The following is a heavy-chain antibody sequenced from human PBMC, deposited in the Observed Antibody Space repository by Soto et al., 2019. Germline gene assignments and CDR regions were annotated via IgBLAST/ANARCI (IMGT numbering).Heavy chain of an antibody. CDR1: GYSFTSYW. V-gene: IGHV5-51*01. CDR2: IYPGDSDT. CDR3: ARHKSDFWSGSDYYYMDV. Sequence: PGESLKISCKGSGYSFTSYWIGWVRQMPWKGLEWMGIIYPGDSDTRYSPSFQGQVTISADKSISTAYLQWSSLKASDTAMYYCARHKSDFWSGSDYYYMDVWGKGTTVTVSS. D-gene: IGHD3-3*01. J-gene: IGHJ6*03.